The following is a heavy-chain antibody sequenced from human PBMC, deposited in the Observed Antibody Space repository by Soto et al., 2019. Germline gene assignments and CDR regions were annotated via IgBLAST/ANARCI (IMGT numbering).Heavy chain of an antibody. Sequence: EVELLESGGGLVQPGGSLRLSCVASGFTFTNYDMRWIRQAPGKGLEWVSGIGGSGGVTYYADSVKGRFTISRDNSKNTLYMQMNIRRAYDTAIYNGAKNRQCSSYYESAGHYDNWGQGTLVTVSS. CDR3: AKNRQCSSYYESAGHYDN. CDR2: IGGSGGVT. V-gene: IGHV3-23*01. CDR1: GFTFTNYD. D-gene: IGHD3-22*01. J-gene: IGHJ4*02.